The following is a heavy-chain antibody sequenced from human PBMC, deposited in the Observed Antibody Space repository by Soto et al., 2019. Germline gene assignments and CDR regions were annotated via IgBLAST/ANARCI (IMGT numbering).Heavy chain of an antibody. CDR1: GYTFTSYA. Sequence: ASVKVSCKASGYTFTSYAMHWVRQAPGQRLEWMGWINPGNGNTKYSQRFQGRVTITRDTSASTAYMELSSLRSEDTAVYHCARSVAIPVGPDYWGQGTLVTVSS. V-gene: IGHV1-3*01. D-gene: IGHD2-2*01. CDR3: ARSVAIPVGPDY. CDR2: INPGNGNT. J-gene: IGHJ4*02.